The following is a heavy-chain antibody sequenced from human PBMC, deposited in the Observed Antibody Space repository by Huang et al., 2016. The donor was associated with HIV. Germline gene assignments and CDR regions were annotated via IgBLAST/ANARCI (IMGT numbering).Heavy chain of an antibody. CDR1: GGSIGSGSFY. V-gene: IGHV4-61*09. CDR2: IYTIGTT. CDR3: ARSGDGGKSPMDV. D-gene: IGHD2-15*01. Sequence: QGQLQESGPGLVKPSQTLSLTCTVSGGSIGSGSFYWTWIRQPAGKGLEWIGDIYTIGTTNYHPSLKSRVTISLDTTKNQFSLKLRFVTAADTAVYFCARSGDGGKSPMDVWGKGTTVTVS. J-gene: IGHJ6*03.